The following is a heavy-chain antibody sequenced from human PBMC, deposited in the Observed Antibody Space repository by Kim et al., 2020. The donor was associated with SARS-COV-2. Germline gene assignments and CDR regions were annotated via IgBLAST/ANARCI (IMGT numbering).Heavy chain of an antibody. CDR1: GGSISSGGYY. J-gene: IGHJ4*02. V-gene: IGHV4-31*03. D-gene: IGHD3-22*01. CDR2: IYYSGST. CDR3: ARDTGDPSDDSRYFDY. Sequence: SETLSLTCTVSGGSISSGGYYWSWIRQHPGKGLEWIGYIYYSGSTYYNPSLKSRVTISVDTSKNQFSLKLSSVTAADTAVYYCARDTGDPSDDSRYFDYWGQGTLVTVSS.